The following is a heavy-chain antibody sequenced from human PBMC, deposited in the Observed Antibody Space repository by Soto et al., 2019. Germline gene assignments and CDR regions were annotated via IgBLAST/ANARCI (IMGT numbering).Heavy chain of an antibody. V-gene: IGHV1-69*12. J-gene: IGHJ4*02. CDR1: GGTFSSYA. CDR3: GRVPHYYDGGVYLDY. CDR2: IIPIFGTA. D-gene: IGHD3-22*01. Sequence: QVQLVQSGAEVKKPGSSVKVSCKASGGTFSSYAISWVRQAPGQGLEWMGGIIPIFGTANYAQKFQGRVTITADESTRKPYMGLSSVKSEDTAVFYWGRVPHYYDGGVYLDYGGQGPLVTV.